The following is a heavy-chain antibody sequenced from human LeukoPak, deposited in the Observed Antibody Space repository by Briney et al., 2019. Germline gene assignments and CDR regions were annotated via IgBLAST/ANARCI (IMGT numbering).Heavy chain of an antibody. J-gene: IGHJ4*02. D-gene: IGHD3-9*01. CDR3: ARAYYDILTGYSRLFDY. CDR1: GGSISSGGYY. V-gene: IGHV4-31*03. Sequence: SETLSLTCTVSGGSISSGGYYWSWIRQHPGTGLEWIGYIYYSGSTYYNPSLKSRVTISVDTSKNQFSLKLSSVTAADTAVYYCARAYYDILTGYSRLFDYWGQGTLVTVSS. CDR2: IYYSGST.